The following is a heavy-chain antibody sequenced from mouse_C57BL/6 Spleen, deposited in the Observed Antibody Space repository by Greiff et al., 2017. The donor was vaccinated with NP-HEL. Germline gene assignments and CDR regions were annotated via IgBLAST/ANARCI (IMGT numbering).Heavy chain of an antibody. D-gene: IGHD1-1*01. CDR3: ARSGYYGSYAMDY. CDR2: INPGSGGT. Sequence: QVQLKESGAELVRPGTSVKVSCKASGYAFTNYLIEWVKQRPGQGLEWIGVINPGSGGTNYNEKFKGKATLTADKSSSTAYMQLSSLTSEDSAVYFCARSGYYGSYAMDYWGQGTSVTVSS. V-gene: IGHV1-54*01. J-gene: IGHJ4*01. CDR1: GYAFTNYL.